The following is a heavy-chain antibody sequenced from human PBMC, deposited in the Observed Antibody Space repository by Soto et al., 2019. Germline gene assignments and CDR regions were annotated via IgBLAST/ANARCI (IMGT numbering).Heavy chain of an antibody. V-gene: IGHV4-59*01. J-gene: IGHJ6*03. CDR2: IYYSGST. D-gene: IGHD3-3*01. CDR1: GGSISSYY. CDR3: ARVLRFLEGPYYYYYMAV. Sequence: SETLSVTCTVSGGSISSYYWSWIRPPPGKGLEWIGYIYYSGSTNYNPPLKSRVTISVDTSKNQFSLKLSSVTAADTAVYYCARVLRFLEGPYYYYYMAVWGKGTTVTVSS.